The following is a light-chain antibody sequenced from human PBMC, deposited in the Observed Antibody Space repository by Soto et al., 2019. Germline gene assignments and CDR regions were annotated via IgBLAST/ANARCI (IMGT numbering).Light chain of an antibody. V-gene: IGKV4-1*01. Sequence: DIVMTQSPDSLAVSLGERATINCKSSQSVLYNSNNKNYLAWYQQKPGQPPKLLIYWASTRESGVPDRFSGSGSGTDFTLTISSLQAEDVAVYYCQHYSSRPFTFGPGTKVDIK. J-gene: IGKJ3*01. CDR2: WAS. CDR1: QSVLYNSNNKNY. CDR3: QHYSSRPFT.